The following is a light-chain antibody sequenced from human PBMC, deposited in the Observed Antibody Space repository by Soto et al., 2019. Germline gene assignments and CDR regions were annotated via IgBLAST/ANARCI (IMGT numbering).Light chain of an antibody. V-gene: IGKV1-12*01. CDR2: DAS. CDR3: QQISSFPPT. J-gene: IGKJ4*01. CDR1: RNIKTS. Sequence: DIHMTQSPSSVSASVGDRVTITCRASRNIKTSLAWYQQRPGKGPELLIYDASTLQSGVPSRISGSGSGTEFTLIISRLQPEDFATFYCQQISSFPPTFGGGTKVDIK.